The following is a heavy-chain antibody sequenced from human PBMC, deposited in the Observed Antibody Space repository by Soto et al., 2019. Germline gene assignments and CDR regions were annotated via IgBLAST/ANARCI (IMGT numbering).Heavy chain of an antibody. V-gene: IGHV3-23*01. CDR2: LRGSGGST. J-gene: IGHJ4*02. Sequence: EVQLLESGGGLVQPGGSLRLSCAASGFTFSSYAMRWVRQAPGKGLEWVSALRGSGGSTYYADSVKGRFTICRDNSKNTLYLQMNSLRAEDTAVYYCAKEEGLVGDHCDYWVQGTLVTFSS. CDR3: AKEEGLVGDHCDY. D-gene: IGHD2-2*01. CDR1: GFTFSSYA.